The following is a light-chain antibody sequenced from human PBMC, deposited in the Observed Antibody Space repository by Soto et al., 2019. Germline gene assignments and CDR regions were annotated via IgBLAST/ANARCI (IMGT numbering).Light chain of an antibody. J-gene: IGKJ3*01. V-gene: IGKV3-20*01. Sequence: EIGLTQSPGTLSLSPGERATLSCRASQSVSSSYLAWYQQKPGQAPRLLIYGASSRATGIPDRFSGSGSGTEFTINISRLEPEDFAVYYCTQYGSAPREFSFGPGTKVDIK. CDR1: QSVSSSY. CDR2: GAS. CDR3: TQYGSAPREFS.